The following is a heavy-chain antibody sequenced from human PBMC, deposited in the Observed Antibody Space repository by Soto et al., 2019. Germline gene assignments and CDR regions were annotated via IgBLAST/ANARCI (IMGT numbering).Heavy chain of an antibody. J-gene: IGHJ4*02. CDR2: INAGNGNT. CDR3: ARAIAVAGHFDY. D-gene: IGHD6-19*01. Sequence: ASVKVSCKASGYTFTSYAMHWVRQAPGQRLEWMGWINAGNGNTKYSQKFQGRVTITRDTSASTAYMELSSLRSEDTAVYYCARAIAVAGHFDYWGQGTLVTGLL. V-gene: IGHV1-3*01. CDR1: GYTFTSYA.